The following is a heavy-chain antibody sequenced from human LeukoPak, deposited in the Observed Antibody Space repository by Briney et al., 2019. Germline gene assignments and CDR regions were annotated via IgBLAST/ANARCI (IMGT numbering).Heavy chain of an antibody. CDR2: INHSGST. V-gene: IGHV4-34*01. CDR1: GGSFSGYY. J-gene: IGHJ4*02. D-gene: IGHD3-10*01. Sequence: PSETLSLTCAVYGGSFSGYYWSWIRQPPGKGLEWIGEINHSGSTNYNPSLKSRVTISVDTSKNQFSLKLSSVTAADTAVYYCARGRTYYGSGSYHSGWGQGTLVTVSS. CDR3: ARGRTYYGSGSYHSG.